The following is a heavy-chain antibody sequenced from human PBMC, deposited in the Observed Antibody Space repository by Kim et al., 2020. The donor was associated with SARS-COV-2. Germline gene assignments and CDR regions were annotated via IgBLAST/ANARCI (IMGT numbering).Heavy chain of an antibody. Sequence: GESLKISCKGSGYSFASYWIGWVHQMPGKGLELMGIIYPGDSDTIYSPSFQGQVTFSADKSVSTAYLQWSSLKASDTAMYYCARQGVVGATPNFDYWGQGTLVTVSS. CDR2: IYPGDSDT. J-gene: IGHJ4*02. CDR1: GYSFASYW. V-gene: IGHV5-51*07. CDR3: ARQGVVGATPNFDY. D-gene: IGHD1-26*01.